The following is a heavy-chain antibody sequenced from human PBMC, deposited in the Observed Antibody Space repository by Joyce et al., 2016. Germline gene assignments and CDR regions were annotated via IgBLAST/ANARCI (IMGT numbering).Heavy chain of an antibody. D-gene: IGHD4-17*01. CDR3: AKADYGDKIDAFDI. Sequence: EVQLVESGGGLVQPGGSLRLSCAASGFTFSSYSMNWVRQVPGKGLELVSYMSSSSTIYYADSVKGRFTISRDNVKNSLYLQMNSLRAEDTAVYYCAKADYGDKIDAFDIWGQGTMVTVSS. CDR1: GFTFSSYS. CDR2: MSSSSTI. J-gene: IGHJ3*02. V-gene: IGHV3-48*01.